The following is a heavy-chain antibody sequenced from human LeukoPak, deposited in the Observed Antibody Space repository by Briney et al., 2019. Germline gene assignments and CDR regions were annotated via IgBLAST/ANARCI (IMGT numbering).Heavy chain of an antibody. J-gene: IGHJ5*02. Sequence: ASAKVSCKASGYTFTSYDINWVRQATGQGLEWMGWMNPNSGNTGYAQKFQGRVTITRNTSISTAYMELSSLRSEDTAVYYCARGVSARVTKAKYNWFDPWGQGTLVTVSS. V-gene: IGHV1-8*03. CDR2: MNPNSGNT. CDR3: ARGVSARVTKAKYNWFDP. D-gene: IGHD4-17*01. CDR1: GYTFTSYD.